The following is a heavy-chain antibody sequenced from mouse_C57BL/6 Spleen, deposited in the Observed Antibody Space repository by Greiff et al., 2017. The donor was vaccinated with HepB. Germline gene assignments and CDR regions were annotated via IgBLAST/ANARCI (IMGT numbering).Heavy chain of an antibody. CDR1: GFTFSSYG. CDR3: ARALLANYYAMDY. CDR2: ISSGGSYT. J-gene: IGHJ4*01. V-gene: IGHV5-6*01. Sequence: VQLKESGGDLVKPGGSLKLSCAASGFTFSSYGMSWVRQTPDKRLEWVATISSGGSYTYYPDSVKGRFTISRDNAKNTLYLQMSSLKSEDTAMYYCARALLANYYAMDYWGQGTSVTVSS. D-gene: IGHD1-1*01.